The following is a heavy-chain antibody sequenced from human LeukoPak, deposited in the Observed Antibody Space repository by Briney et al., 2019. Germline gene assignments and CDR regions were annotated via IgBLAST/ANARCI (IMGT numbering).Heavy chain of an antibody. D-gene: IGHD3-10*01. Sequence: GGSLRLSCAASGFTFDDYGMSWVRQAPGKGLEWVSGVNWNGRSTGYADSVRGRFTISRDNAKNSLYLQMNSLRAEDTALYYCARGHGSGSYEAIDYWGQGTLVTVSS. J-gene: IGHJ4*02. V-gene: IGHV3-20*04. CDR1: GFTFDDYG. CDR2: VNWNGRST. CDR3: ARGHGSGSYEAIDY.